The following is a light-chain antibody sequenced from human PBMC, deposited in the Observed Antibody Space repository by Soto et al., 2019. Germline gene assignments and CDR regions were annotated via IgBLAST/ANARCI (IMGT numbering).Light chain of an antibody. CDR3: QQSYSAPVT. V-gene: IGKV1-39*01. CDR1: QSVSTY. CDR2: RAS. Sequence: DIQMTQSPSSLSASVGDTVTIICRASQSVSTYLHWHQQKAGQAPELLIYRASNLQSGVPSRFSGSGSGTEFTLTISSLQPEDFATYFCQQSYSAPVTFGQGTRLEIK. J-gene: IGKJ5*01.